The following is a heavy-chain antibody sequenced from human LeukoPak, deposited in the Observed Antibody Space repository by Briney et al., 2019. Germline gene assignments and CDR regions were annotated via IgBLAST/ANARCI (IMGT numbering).Heavy chain of an antibody. Sequence: PGGSLRLSCAASGNYWMHWVRQAPGKGLEWVANIRADGTEKYYVDSVKGRFTISRDNAKNSLYLQLNSLRVEDTAVYYCSRRLDYWGQGTLVTVSS. CDR1: GNYW. J-gene: IGHJ4*02. V-gene: IGHV3-7*03. CDR2: IRADGTEK. CDR3: SRRLDY.